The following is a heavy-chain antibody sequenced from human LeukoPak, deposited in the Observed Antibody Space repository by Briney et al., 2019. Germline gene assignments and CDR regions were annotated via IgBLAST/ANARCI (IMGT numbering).Heavy chain of an antibody. CDR2: MNPNSGHT. CDR1: GYTFTRYD. J-gene: IGHJ4*02. D-gene: IGHD6-19*01. Sequence: GASVKVSCKTSGYTFTRYDINWVRQATGQGLEWMGWMNPNSGHTGYAQKFQGRVTMTRNTSISTAHMELSSLRSEDTAVYYCARTHSSGWYFFDYWGQGTLVTVSS. V-gene: IGHV1-8*01. CDR3: ARTHSSGWYFFDY.